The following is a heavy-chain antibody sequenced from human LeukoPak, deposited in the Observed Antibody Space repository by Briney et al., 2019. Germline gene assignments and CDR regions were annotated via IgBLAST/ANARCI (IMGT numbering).Heavy chain of an antibody. D-gene: IGHD6-13*01. Sequence: SETLSLTCTVSGGSISSSSYYWGWIRQPPGKGLEWIGSIYYSGSTYYNPSLKSRVTISVDTSKNQFSLKLSSVTAADTAVYYCANYGIAAAGLDPFDIWGQGTMVTVSS. CDR3: ANYGIAAAGLDPFDI. CDR1: GGSISSSSYY. CDR2: IYYSGST. J-gene: IGHJ3*02. V-gene: IGHV4-39*07.